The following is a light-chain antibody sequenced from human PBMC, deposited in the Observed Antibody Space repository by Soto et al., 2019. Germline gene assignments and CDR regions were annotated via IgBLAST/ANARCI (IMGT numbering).Light chain of an antibody. CDR2: GAS. J-gene: IGKJ4*01. Sequence: EIVMTQSPGTLSLSPGERATLSCRASQSVNNNYLAWYQQKPGQAPRLLIYGASRRATGIPDRFSGSGSGTDFTLTISRLEPEDFAMYSCQQYGTSPLTLGGGTKVEIK. CDR3: QQYGTSPLT. V-gene: IGKV3-20*01. CDR1: QSVNNNY.